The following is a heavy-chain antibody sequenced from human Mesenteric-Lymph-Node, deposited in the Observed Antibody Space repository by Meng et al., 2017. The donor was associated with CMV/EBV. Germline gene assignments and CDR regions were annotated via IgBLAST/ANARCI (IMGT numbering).Heavy chain of an antibody. CDR3: ASTRYSSSWLFDY. Sequence: ASGFTCSSYSMNWVRQAPGKGLEWVSSISSSSSYIYYADSVKGRFTISRDNAKNSLYLQMNSLRAEDTAVYYCASTRYSSSWLFDYWGQGTLVTVSS. CDR2: ISSSSSYI. D-gene: IGHD6-13*01. CDR1: GFTCSSYS. V-gene: IGHV3-21*01. J-gene: IGHJ4*02.